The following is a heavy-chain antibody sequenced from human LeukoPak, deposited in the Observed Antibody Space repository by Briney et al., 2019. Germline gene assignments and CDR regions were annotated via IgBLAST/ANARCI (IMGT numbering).Heavy chain of an antibody. J-gene: IGHJ4*02. D-gene: IGHD4-23*01. V-gene: IGHV4-59*01. CDR1: GGSISSYY. Sequence: SETLSLTCTVSGGSISSYYWSWIRQPPGKGLEWIGYIYYSVSTNYNPSLKSRVTISVDTSKNQFSLKLSSVTAADTAVYYCASQYGGNFDYWGQGTLVTVSS. CDR3: ASQYGGNFDY. CDR2: IYYSVST.